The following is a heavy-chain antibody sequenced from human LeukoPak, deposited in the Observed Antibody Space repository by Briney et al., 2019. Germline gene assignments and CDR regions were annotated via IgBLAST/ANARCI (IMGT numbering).Heavy chain of an antibody. V-gene: IGHV3-33*01. CDR2: IWYDGSNR. Sequence: GGSLRLSCAASGFTFSSSGMHWVRQAPGKGLEWVAVIWYDGSNRYYADPVKGRFTVSRDNSKNTLYLQMNSLRAEDTAVYYCARAKGVSTGYRPTDYWGQGTPVTVSS. D-gene: IGHD3-22*01. J-gene: IGHJ4*02. CDR3: ARAKGVSTGYRPTDY. CDR1: GFTFSSSG.